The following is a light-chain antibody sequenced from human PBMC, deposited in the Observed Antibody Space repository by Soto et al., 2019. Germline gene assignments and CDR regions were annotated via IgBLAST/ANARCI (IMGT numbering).Light chain of an antibody. V-gene: IGLV1-44*01. J-gene: IGLJ1*01. CDR1: SSNIGGNT. Sequence: QSVLTQPPSASGTPGQRVTISCSGSSSNIGGNTVNWYQQLPGTAPKLLIYSNHRRPSGVPGRFSGSQSGTSVSLAISDLQSEDEADYYCAVCDDSLKGYVFGTGTKLTVL. CDR2: SNH. CDR3: AVCDDSLKGYV.